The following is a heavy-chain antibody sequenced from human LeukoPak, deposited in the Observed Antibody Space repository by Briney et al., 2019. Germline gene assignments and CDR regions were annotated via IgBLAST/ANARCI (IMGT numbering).Heavy chain of an antibody. Sequence: RPGGSLRLSCAASGFSFSNYAMNWVRQAPGKGLEWVSYISSGGSDIYYTDSVKGRFTISRDSAKRSVFLQMNRLRVEDTALYYCASGYDFSSGSKRGFDYWGQGTLFTVSS. V-gene: IGHV3-48*01. D-gene: IGHD3-3*01. CDR3: ASGYDFSSGSKRGFDY. CDR2: ISSGGSDI. J-gene: IGHJ4*02. CDR1: GFSFSNYA.